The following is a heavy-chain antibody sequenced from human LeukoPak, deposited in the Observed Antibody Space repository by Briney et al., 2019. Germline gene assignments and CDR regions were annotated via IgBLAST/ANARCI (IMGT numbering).Heavy chain of an antibody. D-gene: IGHD3-10*01. CDR3: ASVVGINFRSGSYNY. J-gene: IGHJ4*02. CDR2: INLYNGNT. V-gene: IGHV1-18*01. Sequence: ASVKVSCKASGYTFATYGISWVRQAPGQGLEWMGWINLYNGNTHYARKLQGRVTLTTDTSTSTAYMELRSLRSDDTAVYYCASVVGINFRSGSYNYWGQGTLVTVSS. CDR1: GYTFATYG.